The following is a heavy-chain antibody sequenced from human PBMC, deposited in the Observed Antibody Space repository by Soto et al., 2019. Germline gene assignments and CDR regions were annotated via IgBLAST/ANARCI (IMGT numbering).Heavy chain of an antibody. J-gene: IGHJ3*02. CDR2: IYYSGST. CDR3: ARESPSSSWFDGADAFDI. V-gene: IGHV4-31*03. CDR1: GGSISSGGYY. Sequence: QVQLQESGPGLVKPSQTLSLTCTVSGGSISSGGYYWSWIRQHPGKRLEWIGYIYYSGSTYYNPSLRSRVTISVDTSKNHFSLKLSSVTAADTAVYYCARESPSSSWFDGADAFDIWGQGTMVTVSS. D-gene: IGHD6-13*01.